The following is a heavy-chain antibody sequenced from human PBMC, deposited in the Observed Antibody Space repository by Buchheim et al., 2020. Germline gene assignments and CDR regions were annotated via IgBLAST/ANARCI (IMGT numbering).Heavy chain of an antibody. CDR2: IYYSGST. Sequence: QVQLQESGPGLVKPSQTLSLTCTVSGGSISSGGYYWSWIRQHPGKGLEWIGYIYYSGSTYYNPSLKSRVTISIYTSKNQFSLKLSSVTAADTAVYYCARGNSRITGTTGPWFDPWGQGTL. D-gene: IGHD1-7*01. J-gene: IGHJ5*02. CDR1: GGSISSGGYY. V-gene: IGHV4-31*03. CDR3: ARGNSRITGTTGPWFDP.